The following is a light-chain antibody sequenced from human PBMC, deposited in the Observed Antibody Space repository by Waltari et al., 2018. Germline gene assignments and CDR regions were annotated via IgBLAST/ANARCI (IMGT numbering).Light chain of an antibody. J-gene: IGLJ2*01. CDR2: GNS. Sequence: ALTQEASVSGTVGQQVTLSCTGNSNTVGKYVVGWYQQTSHGVLKTVMFGNSLPSGIPDRFSGSKSGTTASLTISGLQPEDESNYYCSTWDFSLSGLLFGGGTKLTVL. V-gene: IGLV1-44*01. CDR3: STWDFSLSGLL. CDR1: SNTVGKYV.